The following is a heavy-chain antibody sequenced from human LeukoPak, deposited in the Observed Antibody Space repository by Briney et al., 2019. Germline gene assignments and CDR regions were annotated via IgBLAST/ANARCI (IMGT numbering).Heavy chain of an antibody. CDR2: IYRSGST. CDR1: GGSISSGGYS. CDR3: ARGAAAAFDP. Sequence: PSQTLSLTCAVSGGSISSGGYSWSWIRQPPGKGLEWIGYIYRSGSTYYNPSLKSRVTISVDRSKNQFSLKLSSVTAADTAVYYCARGAAAAFDPWGQGTLVTVSS. V-gene: IGHV4-30-2*01. D-gene: IGHD6-13*01. J-gene: IGHJ5*02.